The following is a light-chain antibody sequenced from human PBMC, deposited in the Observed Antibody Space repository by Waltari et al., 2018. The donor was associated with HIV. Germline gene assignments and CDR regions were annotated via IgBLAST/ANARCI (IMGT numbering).Light chain of an antibody. CDR1: QSVLYSSNNKNY. CDR2: WAS. V-gene: IGKV4-1*01. Sequence: DIVMTQSPDALAVSPGERATIHCKYSQSVLYSSNNKNYVTWYQQKPGQPPKLLVYWASTRESGVPDRFSGSGSGTDFTLTISSLQAEDVAVYYCQQYHSTPFTFGPGTKVDIK. CDR3: QQYHSTPFT. J-gene: IGKJ3*01.